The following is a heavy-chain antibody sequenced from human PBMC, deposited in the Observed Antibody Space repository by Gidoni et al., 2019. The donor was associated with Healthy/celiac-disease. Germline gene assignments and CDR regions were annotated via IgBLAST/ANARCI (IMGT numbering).Heavy chain of an antibody. V-gene: IGHV3-49*02. CDR3: TRNQNERIQLWQQIDY. J-gene: IGHJ4*02. Sequence: GRFTISRDDSKSIAYLQMNSLKTEDTAVYYCTRNQNERIQLWQQIDYWGQGTLVTVSS. D-gene: IGHD5-18*01.